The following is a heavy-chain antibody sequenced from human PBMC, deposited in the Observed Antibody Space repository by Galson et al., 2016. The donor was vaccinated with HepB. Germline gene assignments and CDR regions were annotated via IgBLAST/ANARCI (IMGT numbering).Heavy chain of an antibody. J-gene: IGHJ4*02. CDR1: GFTFSSYW. CDR3: ARLGIRGSGY. V-gene: IGHV3-74*01. CDR2: INSDGSST. Sequence: SLRLSCAASGFTFSSYWMHWVRQGPGKGLAWVSRINSDGSSTSYADSVKGRFTISRGNAKNTLYLQMNSLRAEDTAVYYCARLGIRGSGYWGQGTLVTVSS. D-gene: IGHD7-27*01.